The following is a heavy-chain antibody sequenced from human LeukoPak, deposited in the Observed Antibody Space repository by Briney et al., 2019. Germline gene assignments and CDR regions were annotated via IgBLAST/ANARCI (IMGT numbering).Heavy chain of an antibody. CDR2: MNPNTGGT. CDR1: GYTFTDYY. V-gene: IGHV1-2*02. D-gene: IGHD3-3*01. J-gene: IGHJ4*02. Sequence: ASVKVSCKASGYTFTDYYMHWVRQAPGQGLEWMGFMNPNTGGTSYGQKFQARVSMTRDTSISTAYMELRGLRSDDTAVYYCASWSGYPTAFDYWGQGTLVTVSS. CDR3: ASWSGYPTAFDY.